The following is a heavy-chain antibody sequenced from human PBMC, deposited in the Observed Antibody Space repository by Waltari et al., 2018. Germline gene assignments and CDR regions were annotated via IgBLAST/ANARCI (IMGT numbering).Heavy chain of an antibody. CDR3: AREVTMVRGVLSLYYFDY. Sequence: VQLQQWGAGLLKPSETLSLTCAVYGGSFSGYYWSWIRQPPGKGMGWLGRTRDKGNSYITDYAASVKGRFTISRDDSKNLLYLQMNSLKAEDTAVYYCAREVTMVRGVLSLYYFDYWGQGTLVTVSS. CDR2: TRDKGNSYIT. CDR1: GGSFSGYY. D-gene: IGHD3-10*01. J-gene: IGHJ4*02. V-gene: IGHV3-72*01.